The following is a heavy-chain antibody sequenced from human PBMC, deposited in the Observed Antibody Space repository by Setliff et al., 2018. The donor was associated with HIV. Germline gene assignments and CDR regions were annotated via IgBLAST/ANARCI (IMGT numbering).Heavy chain of an antibody. CDR2: IIPISGTA. CDR1: GGTFSNYG. D-gene: IGHD2-2*01. V-gene: IGHV1-69*05. J-gene: IGHJ5*02. CDR3: ARDFGGYCSSMSCPGLFDP. Sequence: EASVKVSCKASGGTFSNYGMSWVRQAPGQGLEWMGGIIPISGTANYAQKFQGRVTITTDESTSTAYMELSGLRSEDTAVYYCARDFGGYCSSMSCPGLFDPWGQGTLVTVS.